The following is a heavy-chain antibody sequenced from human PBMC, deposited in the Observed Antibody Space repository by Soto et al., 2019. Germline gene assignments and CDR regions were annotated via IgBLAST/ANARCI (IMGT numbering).Heavy chain of an antibody. CDR3: ARTPAPVTIFGVVIPNWFDP. V-gene: IGHV5-10-1*01. CDR1: GYSFAGYW. CDR2: IDPSDSQT. J-gene: IGHJ5*02. Sequence: GESLKISCKGSGYSFAGYWITWVRQKPGKGLEWMGRIDPSDSQTYYSPSFRGHVTISVTKSITTVFLQWSSLRASDTAMYYCARTPAPVTIFGVVIPNWFDPWGQGTLVTVSS. D-gene: IGHD3-3*01.